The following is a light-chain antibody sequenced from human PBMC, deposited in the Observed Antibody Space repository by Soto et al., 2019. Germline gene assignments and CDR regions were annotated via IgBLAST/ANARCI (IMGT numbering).Light chain of an antibody. J-gene: IGKJ2*01. Sequence: EIELTQSPATLSLSPGERATLSCRASQSVSSYLAGYQQKPGQAPRLLIYDASNRATGIPARFSGSGSGTDFTLTISSLEPEDFAVYYCQQRSNWPPGYTFGQGTKLEIK. CDR2: DAS. CDR3: QQRSNWPPGYT. CDR1: QSVSSY. V-gene: IGKV3-11*01.